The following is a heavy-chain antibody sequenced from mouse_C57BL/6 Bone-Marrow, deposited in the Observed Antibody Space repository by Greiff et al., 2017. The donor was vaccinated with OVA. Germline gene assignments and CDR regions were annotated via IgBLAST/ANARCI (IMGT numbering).Heavy chain of an antibody. CDR2: IYPRSGNT. Sequence: QVQLQQSGAELARPGASVKLSCKASGFTFTSYGISWVKQRTGQGLEWIGEIYPRSGNTYYNEKFKGKATLTADKSSRTAYMELRSLTSEDSAVYFCARFWDSYWGQGTLVTVSA. CDR3: ARFWDSY. V-gene: IGHV1-81*01. D-gene: IGHD4-1*01. J-gene: IGHJ3*01. CDR1: GFTFTSYG.